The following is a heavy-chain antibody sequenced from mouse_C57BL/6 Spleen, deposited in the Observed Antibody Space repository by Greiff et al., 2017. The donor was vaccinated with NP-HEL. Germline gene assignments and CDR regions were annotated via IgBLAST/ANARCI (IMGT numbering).Heavy chain of an antibody. CDR1: GYTFTDYY. CDR2: INPYNGGT. CDR3: ARSSSGFLFDY. Sequence: EVQLQQSGPVLVKPGASVKMSCKASGYTFTDYYMNWVKQSHGKSLEWIGVINPYNGGTSYNQKFKGKATLTVDKSSSTAYMELNSLTSEDSAVYYCARSSSGFLFDYWGQGTTLTVSS. V-gene: IGHV1-19*01. D-gene: IGHD3-2*02. J-gene: IGHJ2*01.